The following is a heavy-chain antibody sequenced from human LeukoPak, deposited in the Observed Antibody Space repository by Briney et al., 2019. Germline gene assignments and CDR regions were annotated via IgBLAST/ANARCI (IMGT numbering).Heavy chain of an antibody. Sequence: GGSLRLSWAASGFTFSNAWMSWGGQAAGKGLEWVGGIKSKSDVWTTDYAAPVKGRFTSSRDDSKSTLSLQMNGLQSDDTAVYYRTTGGFKRPGYYYHRSGYWYWGQGTLVTVFS. D-gene: IGHD3-22*01. V-gene: IGHV3-15*01. CDR2: IKSKSDVWTT. J-gene: IGHJ4*02. CDR3: TTGGFKRPGYYYHRSGYWY. CDR1: GFTFSNAW.